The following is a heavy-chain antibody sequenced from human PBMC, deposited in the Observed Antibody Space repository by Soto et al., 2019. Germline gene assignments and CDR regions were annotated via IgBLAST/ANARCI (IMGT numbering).Heavy chain of an antibody. V-gene: IGHV3-64D*08. CDR2: ISSNGGST. CDR3: VSGPHYPIGDYYYYYGTDV. Sequence: GSLRLSCSASGFTFSSYAMHWVRQAPGKGLEYVSAISSNGGSTYYADSVKGRFTISRDNSKNTLYLQMSSLRAEDTAVYYCVSGPHYPIGDYYYYYGTDVWGQGTTVTVSS. D-gene: IGHD1-26*01. CDR1: GFTFSSYA. J-gene: IGHJ6*02.